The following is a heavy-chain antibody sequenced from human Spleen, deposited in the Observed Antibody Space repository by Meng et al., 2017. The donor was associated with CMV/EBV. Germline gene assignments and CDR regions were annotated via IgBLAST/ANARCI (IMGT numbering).Heavy chain of an antibody. J-gene: IGHJ4*02. V-gene: IGHV4-39*01. CDR2: VVYSGTT. CDR3: ARHHHSPTFDY. Sequence: LQAAGSGPGLVKPWETLSLTCTVSGGSISSSSYYWAWIRQPPGEGLEWIGSVVYSGTTYYTSSLKSRVSISVDTSKNQFSLKLSSVTAADTAVYYCARHHHSPTFDYWGQGTLVTVSS. D-gene: IGHD1-14*01. CDR1: GGSISSSSYY.